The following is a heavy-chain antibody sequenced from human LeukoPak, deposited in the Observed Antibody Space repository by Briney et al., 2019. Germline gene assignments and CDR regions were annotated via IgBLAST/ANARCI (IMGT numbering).Heavy chain of an antibody. CDR3: AKRDTMIRGLDY. J-gene: IGHJ4*02. CDR2: ISGSGAST. D-gene: IGHD3-10*01. V-gene: IGHV3-23*01. CDR1: GFTFSGYA. Sequence: PGGSLRLSCGAAGFTFSGYAVSWVRQAPGKGLEWVSTISGSGASTYYADSVKGRFTISRDNSKNTLYLQMNSLRAEDTAVYYCAKRDTMIRGLDYWGQGTLVTVSS.